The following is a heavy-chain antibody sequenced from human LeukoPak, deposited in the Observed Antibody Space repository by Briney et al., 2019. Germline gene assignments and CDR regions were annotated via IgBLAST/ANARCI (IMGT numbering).Heavy chain of an antibody. J-gene: IGHJ4*02. V-gene: IGHV4-39*01. D-gene: IGHD3-10*01. CDR1: GGSISSSSYY. CDR3: ARQETMVRGVIIPYYFDY. CDR2: IYYSGST. Sequence: PLETLSLTCTVSGGSISSSSYYWGWIRQPPGKGLEWIGSIYYSGSTYYNPSLKSRVTISVDTSKNQFSLKLSSVTAADTAVYYCARQETMVRGVIIPYYFDYWGQGTLVTVSS.